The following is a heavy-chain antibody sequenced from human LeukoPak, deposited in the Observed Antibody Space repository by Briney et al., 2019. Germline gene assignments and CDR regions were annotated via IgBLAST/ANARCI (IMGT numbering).Heavy chain of an antibody. J-gene: IGHJ4*02. D-gene: IGHD3-3*01. V-gene: IGHV3-73*01. Sequence: PGGSLRLSCAASGLTFSGSAMHWVRQASGKGLEWVGHIGNKVSNYATEYAASLRGRFTISRDDSKDTAYLQVNSLKTEDTAVYYCAGNYDSWTGLNYWGQGTLVTVSS. CDR1: GLTFSGSA. CDR2: IGNKVSNYAT. CDR3: AGNYDSWTGLNY.